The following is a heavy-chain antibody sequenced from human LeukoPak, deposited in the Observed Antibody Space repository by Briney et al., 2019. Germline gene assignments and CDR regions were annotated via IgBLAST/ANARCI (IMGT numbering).Heavy chain of an antibody. CDR1: GYRFTSYW. Sequence: GESLKISCKGSGYRFTSYWIGWVRPMPGKGLEWMGIIYPGDSDTRYSPSFQGQVTISADKSISTAYLQWSSLKASDTAMYYCARQPSVYDSSGYYPFDYWGQGTLVTVSS. J-gene: IGHJ4*02. CDR2: IYPGDSDT. D-gene: IGHD3-22*01. V-gene: IGHV5-51*01. CDR3: ARQPSVYDSSGYYPFDY.